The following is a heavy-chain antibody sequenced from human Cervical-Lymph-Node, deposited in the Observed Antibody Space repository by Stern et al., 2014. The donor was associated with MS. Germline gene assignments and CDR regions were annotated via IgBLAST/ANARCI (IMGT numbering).Heavy chain of an antibody. Sequence: QVQLVQSGAEVRKPGASVTVSCKASGYKFNAYYIHWLRQAPGQGLEWMGRIDPYSGGTNYAQRFQGRVTMTSETSISTVYVKLSILSSDDTAIYYCARVPVQQWLVPTTSERPYDYWGQGTLVTVSS. CDR3: ARVPVQQWLVPTTSERPYDY. J-gene: IGHJ4*02. CDR1: GYKFNAYY. D-gene: IGHD6-19*01. V-gene: IGHV1-2*06. CDR2: IDPYSGGT.